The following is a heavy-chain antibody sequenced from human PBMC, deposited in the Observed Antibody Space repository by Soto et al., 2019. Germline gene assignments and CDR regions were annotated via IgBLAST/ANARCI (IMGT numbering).Heavy chain of an antibody. V-gene: IGHV3-48*03. CDR1: GFSFSSFA. CDR3: ARENSVQAWLHHFDH. Sequence: GGSLRLSCEASGFSFSSFAMNWVRQSPGRGLEWVSYISDDGASIYYADSLKGRFTISRDNAKNSLSLQMNNLRAEDTAVYYCARENSVQAWLHHFDHWGLGTLVTVSS. CDR2: ISDDGASI. J-gene: IGHJ4*02. D-gene: IGHD5-18*01.